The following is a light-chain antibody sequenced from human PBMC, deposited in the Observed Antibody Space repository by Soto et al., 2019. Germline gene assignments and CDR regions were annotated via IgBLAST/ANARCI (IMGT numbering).Light chain of an antibody. V-gene: IGKV3-15*01. CDR3: QQYKNGWT. CDR1: QSLRGS. J-gene: IGKJ1*01. Sequence: EIVMTQSPATRSVSPGERATLSCRASQSLRGSLAWYQQKPGQAPRLLLYGASTRATGIPARFSGSGSGTEFTLTIGSLQSEDLAVYYCQQYKNGWTFGQGTQVDIK. CDR2: GAS.